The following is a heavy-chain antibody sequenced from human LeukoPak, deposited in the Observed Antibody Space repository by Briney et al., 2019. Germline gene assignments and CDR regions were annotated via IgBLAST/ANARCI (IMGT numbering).Heavy chain of an antibody. D-gene: IGHD6-13*01. CDR1: GYTFTSYG. Sequence: ASVKVSCKASGYTFTSYGISWVRQAPGQGLEWMGWISAYNGNTNYAQKLQGRVTITTDESTSTAYMELSSLRSEDTAVYYCARVSGAAAVRSEYFQHWGQGTLVTVSS. J-gene: IGHJ1*01. CDR2: ISAYNGNT. V-gene: IGHV1-18*01. CDR3: ARVSGAAAVRSEYFQH.